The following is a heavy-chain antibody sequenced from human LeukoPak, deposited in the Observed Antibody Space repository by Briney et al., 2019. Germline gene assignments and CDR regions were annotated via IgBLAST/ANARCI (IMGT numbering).Heavy chain of an antibody. CDR3: ARDGDYGDFDY. V-gene: IGHV4-59*01. Sequence: SATLSITCTVSGGSISSYYWCWIRQPPGKGLEWIAYIYYSGSTNYNPSLKSRVTISVDTSKNQFSLKLSSVTAADTAVYYCARDGDYGDFDYWGQGTLVTVSS. CDR2: IYYSGST. J-gene: IGHJ4*02. D-gene: IGHD4-17*01. CDR1: GGSISSYY.